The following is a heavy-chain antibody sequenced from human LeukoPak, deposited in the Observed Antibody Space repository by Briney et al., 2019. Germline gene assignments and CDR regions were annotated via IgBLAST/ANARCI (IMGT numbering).Heavy chain of an antibody. V-gene: IGHV1-69*13. Sequence: SVKVSCKASGGTFNNYAINWVRQAPGQGLEWMGGIIPIFGSSNYAQKFQGRVTITADESTTTAYMELSSLRSDDTAVYYCARAVATTLMNYFDYWGQGTLVTVSS. D-gene: IGHD5-12*01. CDR3: ARAVATTLMNYFDY. CDR2: IIPIFGSS. J-gene: IGHJ4*02. CDR1: GGTFNNYA.